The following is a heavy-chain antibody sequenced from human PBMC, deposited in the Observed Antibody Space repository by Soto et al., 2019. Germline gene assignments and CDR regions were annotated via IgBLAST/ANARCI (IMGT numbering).Heavy chain of an antibody. CDR1: GYTFTDYC. Sequence: GESLKISCQVSGYTFTDYCIGWVRQIPGKGLEWMGIFYPDDSESRYNPSFQGQVTFSADRSLTTAYVQWSSLKASDSAMYYCPRFGGPALSHNWFDTWGQGTLVTVSS. V-gene: IGHV5-51*01. D-gene: IGHD3-3*01. J-gene: IGHJ5*02. CDR3: PRFGGPALSHNWFDT. CDR2: FYPDDSES.